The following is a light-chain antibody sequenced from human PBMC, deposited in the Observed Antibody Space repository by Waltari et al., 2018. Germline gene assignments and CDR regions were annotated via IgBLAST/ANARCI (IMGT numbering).Light chain of an antibody. CDR1: QSVRSY. CDR3: QQRSNWPLT. Sequence: ESVLTQSPATLSLSPGERSTLSCRASQSVRSYLAWYQQKPGQAPRLLIYDASNRATGIPARFSGSGSGTDFTLTISSLESEDVAVYYCQQRSNWPLTFGGGTKVEI. CDR2: DAS. J-gene: IGKJ4*01. V-gene: IGKV3-11*01.